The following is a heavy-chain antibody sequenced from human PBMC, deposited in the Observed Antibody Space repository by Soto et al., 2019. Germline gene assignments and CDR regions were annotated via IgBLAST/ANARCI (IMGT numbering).Heavy chain of an antibody. V-gene: IGHV4-34*09. D-gene: IGHD6-13*01. J-gene: IGHJ5*02. CDR2: INYSGRT. Sequence: SQTLSLTYAVYGGSCGGFGGSRIRQPPGKGLEWIGNINYSGRTNYNPSLKSRVTISVDTSKNQFSLKVSSVTGADTAVYYCARVFSDSSSFFDPWGQGTLVTVSS. CDR1: GGSCGGFG. CDR3: ARVFSDSSSFFDP.